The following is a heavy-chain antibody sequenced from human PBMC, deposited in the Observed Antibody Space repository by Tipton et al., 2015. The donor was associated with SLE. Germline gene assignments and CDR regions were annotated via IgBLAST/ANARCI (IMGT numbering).Heavy chain of an antibody. CDR2: IYYSGST. CDR3: ARGPTPPFGSGWYSFDY. J-gene: IGHJ4*02. V-gene: IGHV4-31*03. Sequence: TLSLTCTVSGGSISSSGYYWNWIRQHPGKGLEWIGYIYYSGSTNYNPSLKSRVTVSVDTSKNQVSLNLTSVTAADTAVYYCARGPTPPFGSGWYSFDYWGQGTLVTVSS. D-gene: IGHD6-19*01. CDR1: GGSISSSGYY.